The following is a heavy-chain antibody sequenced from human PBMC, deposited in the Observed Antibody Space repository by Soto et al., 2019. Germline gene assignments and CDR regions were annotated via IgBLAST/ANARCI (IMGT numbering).Heavy chain of an antibody. Sequence: PGGSLRLSCAASGFTFSSYGMHWVRQAPGKGLEWVAVMSYDGSNKYYADSVKGRFTISRDNSKNTLYLQMNSLRAEDTAVYYCSRRVTTAPTAFDYWGQGTLVTVSS. CDR1: GFTFSSYG. CDR2: MSYDGSNK. V-gene: IGHV3-30*03. CDR3: SRRVTTAPTAFDY. D-gene: IGHD1-1*01. J-gene: IGHJ4*02.